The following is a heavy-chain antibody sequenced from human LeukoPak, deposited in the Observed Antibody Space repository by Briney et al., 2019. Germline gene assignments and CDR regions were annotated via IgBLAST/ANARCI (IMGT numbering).Heavy chain of an antibody. D-gene: IGHD1-26*01. Sequence: PGGSLRLSCAASGFTFSSNVMHWVRQTPGKGLEWVAGISHDGNNKYYADSVKGRFATSRDNSKNTLHLQMNSLRAEDTAVYYCARVKLGGSAFDIWGQGTMVTVSS. J-gene: IGHJ3*02. CDR2: ISHDGNNK. V-gene: IGHV3-30*09. CDR3: ARVKLGGSAFDI. CDR1: GFTFSSNV.